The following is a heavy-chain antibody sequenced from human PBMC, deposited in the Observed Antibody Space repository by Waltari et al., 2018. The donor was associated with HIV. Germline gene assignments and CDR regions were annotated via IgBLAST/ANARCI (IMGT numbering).Heavy chain of an antibody. CDR3: ARLRGVPGWFDP. J-gene: IGHJ5*02. CDR2: INHSGST. D-gene: IGHD5-12*01. Sequence: QVQLQQWGAGLLKPSETLSLTCAVYGGSFSGYYWSWIRQPPGKGLEWIGEINHSGSTNYNPSLKSRVTISVDTSKNQFSLKLSSVTAADTAVYYCARLRGVPGWFDPWGQGTLVTVSS. CDR1: GGSFSGYY. V-gene: IGHV4-34*01.